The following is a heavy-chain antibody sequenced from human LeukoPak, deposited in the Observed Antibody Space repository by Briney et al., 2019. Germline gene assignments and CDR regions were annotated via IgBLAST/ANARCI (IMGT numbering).Heavy chain of an antibody. CDR1: GFTFSSYA. Sequence: GGSLRLSCVASGFTFSSYAMNWVRQAPGKGLEWVSSISSSSSYIYYADSVKGRFTISRDNAKNSLYLQMNSLRAEDTAVYYCARDEDYADAFDIWGQGTMVTVSS. D-gene: IGHD4-17*01. J-gene: IGHJ3*02. CDR3: ARDEDYADAFDI. CDR2: ISSSSSYI. V-gene: IGHV3-21*01.